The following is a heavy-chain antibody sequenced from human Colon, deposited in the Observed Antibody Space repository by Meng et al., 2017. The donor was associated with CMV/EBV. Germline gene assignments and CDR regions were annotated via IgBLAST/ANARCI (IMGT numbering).Heavy chain of an antibody. Sequence: GESLKISCAASGFTFSNYWMSWVRQTPGKGLEWVANINQDGSEKYYVDSVKGRFTISRDNAKNSLYLQMNSLRAEDTAVYYCARDANCSSTSCYLSAYYYGMDVWGQGTRVTVSS. J-gene: IGHJ6*02. CDR1: GFTFSNYW. CDR2: INQDGSEK. V-gene: IGHV3-7*01. D-gene: IGHD2-2*01. CDR3: ARDANCSSTSCYLSAYYYGMDV.